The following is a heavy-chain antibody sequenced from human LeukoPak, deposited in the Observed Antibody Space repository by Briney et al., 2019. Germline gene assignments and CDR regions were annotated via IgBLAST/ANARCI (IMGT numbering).Heavy chain of an antibody. J-gene: IGHJ4*02. V-gene: IGHV3-33*01. CDR2: IWYDGSNK. Sequence: PGGSLRLSCAASGFTFRSYGVHWVRQAPGKGLEWVADIWYDGSNKYYADSVKGRFTISRDNSKDTLYLQMNSLRAEDTAVYYCARMGKDSGHDVGYWGQGTLVIVSS. CDR1: GFTFRSYG. D-gene: IGHD5-12*01. CDR3: ARMGKDSGHDVGY.